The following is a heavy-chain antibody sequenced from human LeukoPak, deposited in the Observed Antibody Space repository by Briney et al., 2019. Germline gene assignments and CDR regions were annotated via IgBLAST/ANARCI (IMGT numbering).Heavy chain of an antibody. V-gene: IGHV1-18*01. CDR1: GYTFTSYG. J-gene: IGHJ4*02. Sequence: ASVKVSCKASGYTFTSYGISWVRQAPGQGLEWMAWISGNDGNTKYAQKFRGRVTMTTDTSTNTAYMELRSLRSDDTAVYYCAREKGIAVEPSFDYWGQGTLSPSPQ. CDR2: ISGNDGNT. CDR3: AREKGIAVEPSFDY. D-gene: IGHD6-19*01.